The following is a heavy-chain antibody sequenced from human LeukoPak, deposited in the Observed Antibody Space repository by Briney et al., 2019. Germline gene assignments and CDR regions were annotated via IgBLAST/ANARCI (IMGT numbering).Heavy chain of an antibody. CDR1: RGTFSSYA. J-gene: IGHJ6*04. CDR2: IIPIFGTA. Sequence: SVKVSCKASRGTFSSYAISWVRQAPGQGLEWMGGIIPIFGTANYAQKFQGRVTITADKSTSTAYMELSSLRSEDTAVYYCARDTVVPAAPGYFDYYGMDVWGKGTTVTVSS. CDR3: ARDTVVPAAPGYFDYYGMDV. V-gene: IGHV1-69*06. D-gene: IGHD2-2*01.